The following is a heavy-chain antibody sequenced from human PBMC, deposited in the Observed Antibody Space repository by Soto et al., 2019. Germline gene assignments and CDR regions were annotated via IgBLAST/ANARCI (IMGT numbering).Heavy chain of an antibody. CDR1: GFGFSTHA. V-gene: IGHV3-23*01. Sequence: GGSLSLSCAASGFGFSTHALSWVRQAPGKGLEWLSSITNTGITTHYADSVKGRFTISRENSRNTLHLQMNNLRVVDTSVYYCAKGVDYRDTKHRDHLGEGTLVTVSS. J-gene: IGHJ4*02. D-gene: IGHD4-17*01. CDR2: ITNTGITT. CDR3: AKGVDYRDTKHRDH.